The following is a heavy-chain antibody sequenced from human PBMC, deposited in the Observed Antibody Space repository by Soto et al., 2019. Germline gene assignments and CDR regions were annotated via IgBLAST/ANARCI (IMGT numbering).Heavy chain of an antibody. CDR2: ISGSGGST. D-gene: IGHD4-4*01. V-gene: IGHV3-23*01. J-gene: IGHJ6*02. CDR1: GFTFSSYA. Sequence: PGGSLRLSCAASGFTFSSYAMSWVRQAPGKGLEWVSAISGSGGSTYYADSVKGRFTISRDNSKNTLYLQMNSLGAEDTAVYYCARSRDGYSFYFYYGMDGWGQGTTVTVSS. CDR3: ARSRDGYSFYFYYGMDG.